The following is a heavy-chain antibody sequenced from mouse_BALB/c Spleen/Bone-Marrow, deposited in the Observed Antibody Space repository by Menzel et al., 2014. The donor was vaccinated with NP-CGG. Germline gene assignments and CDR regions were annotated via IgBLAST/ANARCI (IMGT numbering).Heavy chain of an antibody. V-gene: IGHV3-8*02. J-gene: IGHJ4*01. D-gene: IGHD2-4*01. CDR1: GDSIXSGY. CDR3: ESGGPTMITYYAMDS. Sequence: EVHLVESGPSLVKPSQTLSLPCSVTGDSIXSGYWNWIRKFPANKLEYMGYINFSGSTYYNPSLKSRVSITRDTSKNXYYLQLNSVTTEDTPTYYCESGGPTMITYYAMDSWGQGTPATVSS. CDR2: INFSGST.